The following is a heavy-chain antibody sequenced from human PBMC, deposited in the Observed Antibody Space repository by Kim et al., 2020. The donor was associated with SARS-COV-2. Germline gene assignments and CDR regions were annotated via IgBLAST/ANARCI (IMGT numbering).Heavy chain of an antibody. CDR1: GFTFSSYS. D-gene: IGHD5-18*01. CDR2: ISSSSSYI. Sequence: GGSLRLSCAASGFTFSSYSMNWVRQAPGKGLEWVSSISSSSSYIYYADSVKGRFTISRDNAKNSLYLQMNSLRAEDTAVYYCARSAGFDGLNTAMRVGMDVWGQGTTVTVSS. V-gene: IGHV3-21*01. CDR3: ARSAGFDGLNTAMRVGMDV. J-gene: IGHJ6*02.